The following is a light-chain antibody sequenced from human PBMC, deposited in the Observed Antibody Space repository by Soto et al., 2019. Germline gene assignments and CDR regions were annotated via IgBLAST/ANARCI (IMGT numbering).Light chain of an antibody. J-gene: IGLJ2*01. CDR3: SSYVGSNFHVL. V-gene: IGLV2-8*01. CDR1: TSDVGGYNY. Sequence: QSVLTQPPYASGSPGQSVTISCTGTTSDVGGYNYVSWYQQHPGKAPKLLVYDVDKRPSGVPDRFSGSKSGNTASLTVSGLQAEDEADYYCSSYVGSNFHVLFGGGTKLTVL. CDR2: DVD.